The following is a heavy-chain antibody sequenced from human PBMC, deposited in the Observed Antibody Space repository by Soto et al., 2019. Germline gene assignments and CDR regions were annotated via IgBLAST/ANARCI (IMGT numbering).Heavy chain of an antibody. CDR1: GFTFSSYG. CDR3: AKNVAAAGTYSYYFDY. CDR2: ISYDGTDK. V-gene: IGHV3-33*06. D-gene: IGHD6-13*01. Sequence: QVQLVKSGGGVVQPGRSLRLSCAASGFTFSSYGVHWVRQAPGKGLEGVAVISYDGTDKYYADSVKGRFTISRDNSKNTLFLQLNSLRAEDTALYYCAKNVAAAGTYSYYFDYWGQGTLVTVSS. J-gene: IGHJ4*02.